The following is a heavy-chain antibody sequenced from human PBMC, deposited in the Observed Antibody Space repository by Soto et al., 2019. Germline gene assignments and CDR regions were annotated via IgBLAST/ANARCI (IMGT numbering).Heavy chain of an antibody. CDR1: GFTFSSYG. D-gene: IGHD3-10*01. J-gene: IGHJ6*02. CDR2: ISYDGSNK. CDR3: AKFREYYQGSGSRTYYFYGMDV. V-gene: IGHV3-30*18. Sequence: GGSLRLSCAASGFTFSSYGMHWVRQAPGKGLEWVAVISYDGSNKYYADSVKGRFTISRDNSKNTLLLQMNSLRAGDTALYYSAKFREYYQGSGSRTYYFYGMDVWGQGTTVTVSS.